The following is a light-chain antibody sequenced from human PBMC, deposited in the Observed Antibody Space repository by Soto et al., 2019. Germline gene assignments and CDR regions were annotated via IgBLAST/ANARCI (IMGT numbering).Light chain of an antibody. CDR2: QDS. CDR3: QAWDSSTYVV. CDR1: NWGDKY. V-gene: IGLV3-1*01. Sequence: SYELTQPPSVSVSPGQTASITGSGDNWGDKYACWYQQKPGQSPVLVIYQDSKRPSGIPERFSGSNSGNTATLTISGTQAMDEADYYCQAWDSSTYVVFGGGTKLTVL. J-gene: IGLJ2*01.